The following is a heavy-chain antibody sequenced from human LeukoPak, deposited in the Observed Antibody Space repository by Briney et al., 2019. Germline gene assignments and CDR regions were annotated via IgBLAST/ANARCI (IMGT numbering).Heavy chain of an antibody. CDR1: GYSTSSGYY. CDR3: ARVVSLYYFDY. V-gene: IGHV4-38-2*02. J-gene: IGHJ4*02. Sequence: SETLSLTCTVSGYSTSSGYYWGWIRQPPGKGLEWIGSIYHSGSTYYNPSLKSRVTISVDTSKNQFSLKLSSVTAADTAVYYCARVVSLYYFDYWGQGTLVTVSS. D-gene: IGHD3-3*02. CDR2: IYHSGST.